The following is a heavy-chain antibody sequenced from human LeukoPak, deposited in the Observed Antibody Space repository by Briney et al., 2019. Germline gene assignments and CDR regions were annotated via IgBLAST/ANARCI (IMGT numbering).Heavy chain of an antibody. D-gene: IGHD3-10*01. J-gene: IGHJ3*02. CDR2: IYPGDSDT. V-gene: IGHV5-51*01. Sequence: GESLKISCKTSGYSFTNYWIGWVRQMPGKGLEWLGIIYPGDSDTRYSPSFQGQVTISADKSSSTAYLQWSSLKASDSAMYYCATNTMFRGIHAFDIWGQGTMVTVSS. CDR3: ATNTMFRGIHAFDI. CDR1: GYSFTNYW.